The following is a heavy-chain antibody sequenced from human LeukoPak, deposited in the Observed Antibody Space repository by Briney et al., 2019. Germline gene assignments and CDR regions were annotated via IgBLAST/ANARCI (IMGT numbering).Heavy chain of an antibody. Sequence: VGSLRLSCAVSGVSFSSYAMSWVRHAPGKGLEWVSTVVGSGGSTYYADSVKGGFTISRENSKNTLYLQMNSLRAEDTAVYYCAKKVTSRWTHNSFCDYWGEGTLVTASS. CDR3: AKKVTSRWTHNSFCDY. V-gene: IGHV3-23*01. CDR1: GVSFSSYA. J-gene: IGHJ4*02. D-gene: IGHD6-13*01. CDR2: VVGSGGST.